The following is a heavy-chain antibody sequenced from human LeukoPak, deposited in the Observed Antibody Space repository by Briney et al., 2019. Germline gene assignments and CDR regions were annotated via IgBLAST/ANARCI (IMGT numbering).Heavy chain of an antibody. CDR3: ARVRQQLGWWFDP. CDR1: GGSISSYY. D-gene: IGHD6-13*01. Sequence: SETLSLTCTASGGSISSYYWSWIRQPAGKLLEWIGSIYTSGSTNYNPSLKSRVTISVDTSKNQFSLKLSSVTAADTAVYYCARVRQQLGWWFDPWGQGTLVTVSS. V-gene: IGHV4-4*07. CDR2: IYTSGST. J-gene: IGHJ5*02.